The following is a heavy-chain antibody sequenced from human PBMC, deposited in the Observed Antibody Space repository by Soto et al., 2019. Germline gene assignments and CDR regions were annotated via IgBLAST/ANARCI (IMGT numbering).Heavy chain of an antibody. D-gene: IGHD3-22*01. V-gene: IGHV3-23*01. CDR1: GFTFTTHA. J-gene: IGHJ4*02. CDR3: GRDRPNYYDSRGNYYRAGGDF. CDR2: ITSSGGTT. Sequence: EVQLLESGGGLVQPGGSLRLSCAASGFTFTTHAMSWVRQAPGKGLEWVSSITSSGGTTYYADSVKGRFTISRDNSKNTLYLQVSSLRAEDTATYYCGRDRPNYYDSRGNYYRAGGDFWGQGTLVSVSS.